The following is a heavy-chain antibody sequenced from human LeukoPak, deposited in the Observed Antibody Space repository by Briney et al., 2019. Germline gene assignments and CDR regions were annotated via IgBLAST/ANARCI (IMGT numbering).Heavy chain of an antibody. CDR2: IYHSGST. CDR3: ARGDYGDYVRFDP. J-gene: IGHJ5*02. D-gene: IGHD4-17*01. V-gene: IGHV4-4*02. Sequence: GSLRLSCAASGFTFSSYSMNWVRQPPGKGLEWIGEIYHSGSTNYNPSLKSRVTISVDKSKNQFSLKLSSVTAADTAVYYCARGDYGDYVRFDPWGQGTLVTVSS. CDR1: GFTFSSYSM.